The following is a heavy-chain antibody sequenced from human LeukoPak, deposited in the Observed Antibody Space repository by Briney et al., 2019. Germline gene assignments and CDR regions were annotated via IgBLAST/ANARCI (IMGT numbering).Heavy chain of an antibody. CDR2: IIPIFGTA. Sequence: SVKVSCKASGGTFSSYAISWVRQAPGQGLEWMGGIIPIFGTANYAQKFQGRVTITADESTSTAYMGLSSLRSEDTAVYYCARGLLGFGYYDSSGYFDYWGQGTLVTVSS. D-gene: IGHD3-22*01. J-gene: IGHJ4*02. CDR3: ARGLLGFGYYDSSGYFDY. CDR1: GGTFSSYA. V-gene: IGHV1-69*01.